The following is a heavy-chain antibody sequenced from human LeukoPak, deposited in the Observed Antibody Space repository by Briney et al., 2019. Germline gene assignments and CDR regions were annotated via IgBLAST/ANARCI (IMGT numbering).Heavy chain of an antibody. Sequence: GESLKISWKDAGSTSTSHLIGGGREMGGKGLEWVGVIYPADSETTYSPSFQGQVTISADKSISTAYLQWSSLKASDTAMYYCATPTTGCISTSRYLLFWGQGTLVTVSS. CDR1: GSTSTSHL. J-gene: IGHJ4*02. CDR2: IYPADSET. V-gene: IGHV5-51*01. D-gene: IGHD2-2*01. CDR3: ATPTTGCISTSRYLLF.